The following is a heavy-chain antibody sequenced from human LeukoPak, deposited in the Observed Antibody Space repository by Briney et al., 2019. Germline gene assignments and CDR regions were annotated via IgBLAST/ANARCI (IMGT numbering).Heavy chain of an antibody. J-gene: IGHJ5*02. D-gene: IGHD3-16*01. CDR2: IYHSGST. CDR3: ARGEYYVDGFDP. CDR1: GYSISSGYY. Sequence: SETLSLTCAVSGYSISSGYYWGWIRQPPGKGLEWIGSIYHSGSTYYNPSLKSRVTISVDTSKNQFSLKLSSVTAADTAVYYCARGEYYVDGFDPWGQGTLVTVSS. V-gene: IGHV4-38-2*01.